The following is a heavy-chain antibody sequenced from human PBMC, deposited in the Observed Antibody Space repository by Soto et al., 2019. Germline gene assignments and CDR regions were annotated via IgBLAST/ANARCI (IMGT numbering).Heavy chain of an antibody. CDR3: ARGMDDISVYYFDY. V-gene: IGHV4-4*03. J-gene: IGHJ4*02. Sequence: KLPETLSLTCAVSSGSISSSNWWSWVRQPPGKGLEWIGEIYHSGSTNYNPSLKSRVTISVDKSKNQFSLKLSSVTAADTAVYYCARGMDDISVYYFDYWGQGTLVTVS. D-gene: IGHD3-9*01. CDR2: IYHSGST. CDR1: SGSISSSNW.